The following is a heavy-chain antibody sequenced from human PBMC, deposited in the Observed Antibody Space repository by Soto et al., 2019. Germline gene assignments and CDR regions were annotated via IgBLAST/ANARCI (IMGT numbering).Heavy chain of an antibody. V-gene: IGHV4-31*03. CDR1: GGSISSGGFF. CDR2: IYYSGST. CDR3: ARGRYTSSWYDAFDI. J-gene: IGHJ3*02. Sequence: QVQLQESGPGLVKPSQTLSLTCTVSGGSISSGGFFWSWFRQHPGKGLEWIGYIYYSGSTYYTPSLKSRVSISVDTSQNQFSVRLNSVTAADTAVYYCARGRYTSSWYDAFDIWGQGTMVTVSS. D-gene: IGHD6-13*01.